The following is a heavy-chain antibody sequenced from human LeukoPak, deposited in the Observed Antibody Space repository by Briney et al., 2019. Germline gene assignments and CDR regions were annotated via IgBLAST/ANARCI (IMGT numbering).Heavy chain of an antibody. CDR3: ARDPDSSGYPGY. V-gene: IGHV3-74*01. Sequence: GGSLRLSCAASGFTFSSYWMHWVRQAPGKGLVWVSRINSDGSSTSYADSVKGRFTISRDNAKNTLYLQMNSLGAEDTAVYYCARDPDSSGYPGYWGQGTLVTVSS. J-gene: IGHJ4*02. D-gene: IGHD3-22*01. CDR1: GFTFSSYW. CDR2: INSDGSST.